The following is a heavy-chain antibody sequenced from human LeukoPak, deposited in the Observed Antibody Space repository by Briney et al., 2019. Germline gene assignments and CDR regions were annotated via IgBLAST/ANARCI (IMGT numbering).Heavy chain of an antibody. CDR2: IYYSGST. J-gene: IGHJ4*02. V-gene: IGHV4-34*09. Sequence: SETLSLTCAVYGGSFSGYYWSWIRQPPGKGLEWIGYIYYSGSTYYNPSLKSRVTISVDTSKNQFSLKLSSVTAADTAVYYCARGAALLPGHWGQGTLVTVSS. CDR3: ARGAALLPGH. D-gene: IGHD3-22*01. CDR1: GGSFSGYY.